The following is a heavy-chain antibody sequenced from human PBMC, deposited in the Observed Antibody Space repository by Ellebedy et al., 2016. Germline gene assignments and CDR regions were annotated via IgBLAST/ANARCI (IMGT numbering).Heavy chain of an antibody. D-gene: IGHD3-3*01. V-gene: IGHV3-7*03. CDR2: IKQDGSEK. CDR1: GFTFSSYW. Sequence: GGSLRLSCAASGFTFSSYWMSWVRQAPGKGLEWVANIKQDGSEKYYVDSVKGRFTISRDNAKNSLYLQMNSLRAEDTAVYYCARRMVFWSARWDGMDVWGQGTTVTVSS. J-gene: IGHJ6*02. CDR3: ARRMVFWSARWDGMDV.